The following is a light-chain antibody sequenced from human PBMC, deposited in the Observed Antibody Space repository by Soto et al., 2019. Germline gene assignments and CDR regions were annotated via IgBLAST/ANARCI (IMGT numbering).Light chain of an antibody. Sequence: DIQMTQSPSSLSASVGDRVTITCRASQAIHSYLHWYQQKPGKAPNLLIFATSTLQSGVPSRFSGSGSGTDFTITISSLQPEDFATYYCQQRETFGPGTKVDIK. J-gene: IGKJ3*01. V-gene: IGKV1-39*01. CDR2: ATS. CDR3: QQRET. CDR1: QAIHSY.